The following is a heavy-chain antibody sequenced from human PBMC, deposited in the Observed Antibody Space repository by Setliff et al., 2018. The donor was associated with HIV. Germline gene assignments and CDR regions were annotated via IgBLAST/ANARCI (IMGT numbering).Heavy chain of an antibody. CDR2: VTHSGRT. CDR3: ARGSCSTISCSLRVGNDAFDI. D-gene: IGHD2-2*01. V-gene: IGHV4-34*01. CDR1: GGSFSGYY. Sequence: KASETLSLTCAVYGGSFSGYYWSWIRQPPGRGLEWIGEVTHSGRTNYNPSLESRVTTSVDTSKKQFSLRLTSVTAADTAVHYCARGSCSTISCSLRVGNDAFDIWGQGTMVTVSS. J-gene: IGHJ3*02.